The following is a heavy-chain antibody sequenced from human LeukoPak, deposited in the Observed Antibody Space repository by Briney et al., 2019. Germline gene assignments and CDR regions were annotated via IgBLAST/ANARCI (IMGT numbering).Heavy chain of an antibody. D-gene: IGHD5-18*01. Sequence: ASVKVSCKASGYIFTIYPIHWVRQAPGQRLEWMGWINTGNGNTKCSQRFEGRVTVTTDTSAAAAYMELSSLRSEDTAVYYCARDRAMADYWGQGTLVTVSS. CDR3: ARDRAMADY. V-gene: IGHV1-3*04. J-gene: IGHJ4*02. CDR2: INTGNGNT. CDR1: GYIFTIYP.